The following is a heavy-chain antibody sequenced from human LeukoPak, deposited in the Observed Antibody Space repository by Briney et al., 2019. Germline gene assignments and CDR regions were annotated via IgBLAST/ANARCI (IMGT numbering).Heavy chain of an antibody. Sequence: SETLSLTCTVSGGSISSYYWSWIRQPPGKGLEWIGYIYYSGSTNYNPSLKSRVTISVDTSKNQFSLKLSSVTAADTAVYYCARLRPGRAAAGRGVDYWGQGTLVTVPS. J-gene: IGHJ4*02. CDR1: GGSISSYY. CDR2: IYYSGST. CDR3: ARLRPGRAAAGRGVDY. V-gene: IGHV4-59*08. D-gene: IGHD6-13*01.